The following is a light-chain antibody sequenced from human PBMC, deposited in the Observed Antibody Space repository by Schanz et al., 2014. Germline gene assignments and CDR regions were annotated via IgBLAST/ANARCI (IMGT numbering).Light chain of an antibody. CDR2: KAS. V-gene: IGKV1-5*03. Sequence: TQSPATLSVSPGESATISCRASQSVDNDLNWYQQKPGKAPRLLIYKASNLDTGVPSRFSGSGSGTEFTLTISSLQPDDFATYYCQQYDTSPSTFGQGTKLEI. J-gene: IGKJ2*01. CDR3: QQYDTSPST. CDR1: QSVDND.